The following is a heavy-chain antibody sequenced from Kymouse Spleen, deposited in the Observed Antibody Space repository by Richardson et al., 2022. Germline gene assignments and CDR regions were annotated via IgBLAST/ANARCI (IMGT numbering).Heavy chain of an antibody. CDR2: IYYSGST. CDR1: GGSISSYY. J-gene: IGHJ4*02. CDR3: AREGLLWFGESYFDY. D-gene: IGHD3-10*01. V-gene: IGHV4-59*01. Sequence: QVQLQESGPGLVKPSETLSLTCTVSGGSISSYYWSWIRQPPGKGLEWIGYIYYSGSTNYNPSLKSRVTISVDTSKNQFSLKLSSVTAADTAVYYCAREGLLWFGESYFDYWGQGTLVTVSS.